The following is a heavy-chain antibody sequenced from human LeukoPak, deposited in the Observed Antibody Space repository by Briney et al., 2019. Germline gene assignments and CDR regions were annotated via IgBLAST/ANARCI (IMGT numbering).Heavy chain of an antibody. CDR1: GGSFSGYS. D-gene: IGHD2-2*01. J-gene: IGHJ3*02. Sequence: SETLSLTCAVNGGSFSGYSWSWIRQPPGKGLEWIGEINHSGSTKYNPSLKSRVTISVDTSKKQLSLELSSMTAADTAVYYCARGYCSSTSCYGAAFDIWGQGTLVTVSS. CDR2: INHSGST. CDR3: ARGYCSSTSCYGAAFDI. V-gene: IGHV4-34*01.